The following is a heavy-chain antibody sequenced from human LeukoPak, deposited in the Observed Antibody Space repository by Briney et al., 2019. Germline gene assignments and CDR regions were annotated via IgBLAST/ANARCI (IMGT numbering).Heavy chain of an antibody. Sequence: PGGSLRLSCAASGFTFSSYSMNWVRQAPGKGLEWVAFIRYDGSNKYYADSVKGRFTISRNNSKNTLYLQMNSLRAEDTAVYYCAKRGGWLVLGAFDIWGQGTMVTVSS. CDR3: AKRGGWLVLGAFDI. CDR2: IRYDGSNK. V-gene: IGHV3-30*02. J-gene: IGHJ3*02. D-gene: IGHD6-19*01. CDR1: GFTFSSYS.